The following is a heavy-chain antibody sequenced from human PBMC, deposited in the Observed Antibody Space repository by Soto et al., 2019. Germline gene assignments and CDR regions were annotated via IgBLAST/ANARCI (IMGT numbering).Heavy chain of an antibody. V-gene: IGHV4-59*01. D-gene: IGHD3-10*01. CDR1: GGSISSYY. CDR2: IYYSGST. Sequence: PSETLSLTCTVSGGSISSYYWSWIRQPPGKGLEWIGYIYYSGSTNYNPSLKSRVTISVDTSKNQFSLKLSSVTAADTAVYYCAGGLGVVGGAYWGQGTLVTVSS. J-gene: IGHJ4*02. CDR3: AGGLGVVGGAY.